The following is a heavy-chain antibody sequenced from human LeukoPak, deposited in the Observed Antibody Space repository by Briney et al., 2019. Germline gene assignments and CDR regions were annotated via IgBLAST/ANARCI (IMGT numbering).Heavy chain of an antibody. CDR3: AKEKFDWGTMYYFDY. CDR2: VSADGSNT. Sequence: PGGSLRLSCAASGFIFESHGMHWVRQAPGKGLEWVALVSADGSNTFYADSVKGRFTVSRDNSQNTLSLEMNSLRPEDTAVYYCAKEKFDWGTMYYFDYWGQGTLVTVSS. D-gene: IGHD3-9*01. V-gene: IGHV3-30*18. CDR1: GFIFESHG. J-gene: IGHJ4*02.